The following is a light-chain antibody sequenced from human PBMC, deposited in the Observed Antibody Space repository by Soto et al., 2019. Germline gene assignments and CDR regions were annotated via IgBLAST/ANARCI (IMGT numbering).Light chain of an antibody. Sequence: EIVLTQSPGTLSLSPGERATLSCRASQSVSSSYLAWYQQKPGQAPRLLIYGASSRATGIPDRFSGSGSGTDFTLTISRLEPEDFAVYSCQQYGGSLFTFGPGTKVDIK. V-gene: IGKV3-20*01. J-gene: IGKJ3*01. CDR2: GAS. CDR1: QSVSSSY. CDR3: QQYGGSLFT.